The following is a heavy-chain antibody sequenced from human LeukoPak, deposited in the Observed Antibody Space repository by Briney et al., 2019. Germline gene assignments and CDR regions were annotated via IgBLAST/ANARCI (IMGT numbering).Heavy chain of an antibody. D-gene: IGHD5-24*01. V-gene: IGHV3-48*01. CDR2: ITSSSSTK. CDR3: AKSGYNRFDY. Sequence: GGSLRLSCAASGFTFSDYSMNWVRQAPGKGLEWISYITSSSSTKYYADSVKGRFTISRDNAKNSLYLQMNSLRAEDTAVYYCAKSGYNRFDYWGQGTLVTVSS. CDR1: GFTFSDYS. J-gene: IGHJ4*02.